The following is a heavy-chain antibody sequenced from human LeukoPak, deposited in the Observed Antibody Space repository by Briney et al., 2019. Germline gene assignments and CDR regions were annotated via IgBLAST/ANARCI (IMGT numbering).Heavy chain of an antibody. CDR3: AKDRDSSRRGVDY. Sequence: GGSLRLSCAASGFTFSSYAMSWVRQAPGKGLEWVSAISGSGGSTYYADSVKGRFTISRDDSKNTLYLQMNGLRAEDTAVYYCAKDRDSSRRGVDYWGQGTLVTVSS. J-gene: IGHJ4*02. CDR1: GFTFSSYA. V-gene: IGHV3-23*01. D-gene: IGHD2-21*02. CDR2: ISGSGGST.